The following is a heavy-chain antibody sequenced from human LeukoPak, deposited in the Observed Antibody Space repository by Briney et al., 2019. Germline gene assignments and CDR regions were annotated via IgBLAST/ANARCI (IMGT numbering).Heavy chain of an antibody. CDR3: TRPGSYYGSGNDY. CDR2: IRSKANSYAT. V-gene: IGHV3-73*01. CDR1: GFTFSGSA. J-gene: IGHJ4*02. D-gene: IGHD3-10*01. Sequence: GGSLRLSCAASGFTFSGSAIHWVRHASGKGLEWVGRIRSKANSYATAYAASVKGRFTISRDDSKNTAYLQMNSLKTEDTAVYYCTRPGSYYGSGNDYWGQGTLVTVSS.